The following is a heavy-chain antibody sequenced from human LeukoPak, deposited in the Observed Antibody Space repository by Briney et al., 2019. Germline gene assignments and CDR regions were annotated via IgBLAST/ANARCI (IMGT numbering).Heavy chain of an antibody. Sequence: SETLSLTCTVSGDSTSNYYWSWIRQPPGKGLEWIGYIYNSGSTNYNPSLRSRVTISVDTSKNQFSLKLSSVTAADTAVYYCARYSPYYYDSSGPLNWGQGTLVTVSS. V-gene: IGHV4-59*01. CDR2: IYNSGST. CDR3: ARYSPYYYDSSGPLN. CDR1: GDSTSNYY. D-gene: IGHD3-22*01. J-gene: IGHJ4*02.